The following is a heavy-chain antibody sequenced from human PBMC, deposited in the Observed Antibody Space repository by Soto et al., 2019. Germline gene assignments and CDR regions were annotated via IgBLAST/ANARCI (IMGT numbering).Heavy chain of an antibody. Sequence: QVQLVESGGGVVQPGRSLRLSCAAAGFTFSDYGMHWVRQAPGKGLEWVAVIWYDGSNKYYADSVKGRFTISRDNSKNTLYLQLNRLRADDTAVDYSTRRTLETIRLRGLDSWGQGTQVTVS. V-gene: IGHV3-33*01. CDR1: GFTFSDYG. J-gene: IGHJ4*02. CDR2: IWYDGSNK. CDR3: TRRTLETIRLRGLDS. D-gene: IGHD1-1*01.